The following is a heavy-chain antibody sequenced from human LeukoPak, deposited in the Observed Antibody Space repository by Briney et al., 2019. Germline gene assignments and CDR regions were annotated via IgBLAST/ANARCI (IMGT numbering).Heavy chain of an antibody. V-gene: IGHV3-74*01. CDR3: ARSDYYDRRGYYYGY. J-gene: IGHJ4*02. CDR1: GFTFSSYW. CDR2: INPDGSST. D-gene: IGHD3-22*01. Sequence: PGGSLRLSCEATGFTFSSYWMHWVRQGPRKGLVWVSRINPDGSSTTYADSVRGRFTISRDNAKNTVYLQMNSLRAEDTAMYYCARSDYYDRRGYYYGYWGQGSLVTVSS.